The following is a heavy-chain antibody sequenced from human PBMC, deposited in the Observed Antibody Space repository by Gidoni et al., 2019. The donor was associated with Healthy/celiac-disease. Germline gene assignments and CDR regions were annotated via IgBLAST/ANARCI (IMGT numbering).Heavy chain of an antibody. D-gene: IGHD1-26*01. V-gene: IGHV4-39*01. CDR2: IYYSGST. CDR3: ARHSTTYYDAFDI. CDR1: GGSISSSSYS. Sequence: QLQLQESGPGLVKPSETLSLTCTVSGGSISSSSYSWGWIRQPPGKGLEWIGSIYYSGSTYYNPSLKSRVTISVDTSKNQFSLKLSSVTAADTAVYYCARHSTTYYDAFDIWGQGTMVTVSS. J-gene: IGHJ3*02.